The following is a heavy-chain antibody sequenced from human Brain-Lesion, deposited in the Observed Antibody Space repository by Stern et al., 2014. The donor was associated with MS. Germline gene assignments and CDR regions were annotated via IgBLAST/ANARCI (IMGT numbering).Heavy chain of an antibody. CDR1: GYTLTELS. J-gene: IGHJ4*02. D-gene: IGHD1-26*01. V-gene: IGHV1-24*01. Sequence: VQLVQSGAEVKKPGASVKVSCKVSGYTLTELSMHWVRQAPRKGLEWMGGFDHENGGTIYAQKFQGRVTMTEDTSTDTAYMELSSLRSEDTAVYYCATLSPGAGGNYYRHFDYWGQGTLVTVSS. CDR3: ATLSPGAGGNYYRHFDY. CDR2: FDHENGGT.